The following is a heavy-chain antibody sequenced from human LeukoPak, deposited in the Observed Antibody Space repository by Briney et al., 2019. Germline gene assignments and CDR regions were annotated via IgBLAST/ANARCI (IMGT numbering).Heavy chain of an antibody. CDR1: GFTFSSYW. CDR2: IKEDGSEK. Sequence: PGGSLRLSCAASGFTFSSYWMSWVRQAPGKGLEWVANIKEDGSEKYYVDSVKGRFTISRDNAKNSLFLQMNSLRAEDTAVYYCAKDTNMSRGVTYDYWGQGTLVTGSS. D-gene: IGHD3-10*01. V-gene: IGHV3-7*03. J-gene: IGHJ4*02. CDR3: AKDTNMSRGVTYDY.